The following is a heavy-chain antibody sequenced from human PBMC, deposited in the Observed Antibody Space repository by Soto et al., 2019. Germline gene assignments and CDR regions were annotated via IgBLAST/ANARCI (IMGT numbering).Heavy chain of an antibody. CDR2: MNAAATGT. CDR3: ARGGADHYNYGMDV. CDR1: GFILSTYP. V-gene: IGHV3-23*01. J-gene: IGHJ6*02. D-gene: IGHD3-10*01. Sequence: QLSESGGHLLQPGGSLTLSCAASGFILSTYPMTWVRQAPGRGLEWVSSMNAAATGTSYADSVKGRFTTSRDDSQNTLYLQINTLRPEDTAVYFCARGGADHYNYGMDVWGQGTTVIVSS.